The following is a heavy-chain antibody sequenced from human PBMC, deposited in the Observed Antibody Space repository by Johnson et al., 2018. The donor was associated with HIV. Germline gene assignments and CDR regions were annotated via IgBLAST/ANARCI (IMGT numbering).Heavy chain of an antibody. CDR2: ISYDGSNK. V-gene: IGHV3-30-3*01. CDR3: ARDPPVTTTHNAFDI. Sequence: VESGGGVVQPGRSLRLSCAASGFTFSSYAMHWVRQAPGKGLEWVAVISYDGSNKYYADSVKGRFTISRDNSKNTLYLQMNSLRAEDTAVYYCARDPPVTTTHNAFDIWGQGTMVTVSS. CDR1: GFTFSSYA. D-gene: IGHD4-17*01. J-gene: IGHJ3*02.